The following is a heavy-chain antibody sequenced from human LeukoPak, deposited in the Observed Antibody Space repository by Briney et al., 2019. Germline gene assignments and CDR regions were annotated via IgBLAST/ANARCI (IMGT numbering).Heavy chain of an antibody. CDR3: AKGKQWLIPNWFDP. D-gene: IGHD6-19*01. J-gene: IGHJ5*02. CDR1: GFTFSCYS. CDR2: ISGSGSST. Sequence: GGSLRLSCAASGFTFSCYSISWVRQTPGEGLEWVSSISGSGSSTNYADSVKGRFTISRDNSKNTLHLQMNSLRADDTAVYYCAKGKQWLIPNWFDPWGQGTLVTVSS. V-gene: IGHV3-23*01.